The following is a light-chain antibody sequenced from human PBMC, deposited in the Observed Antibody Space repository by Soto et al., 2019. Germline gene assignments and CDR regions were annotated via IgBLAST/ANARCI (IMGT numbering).Light chain of an antibody. J-gene: IGKJ1*01. CDR2: TES. CDR1: QSISSW. CDR3: QQYNRFPT. Sequence: DIQMTQSPSTLSASVGDRVTITCRASQSISSWLAWYQQKPGKAPKFLIYTESSLESGVPSRFSGSGSGTEFTLTISSLQPDDFATYYCQQYNRFPTFGQGTKVEIK. V-gene: IGKV1-5*03.